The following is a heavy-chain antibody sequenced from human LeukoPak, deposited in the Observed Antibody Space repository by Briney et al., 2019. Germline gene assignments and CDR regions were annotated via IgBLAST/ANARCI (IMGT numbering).Heavy chain of an antibody. D-gene: IGHD2-8*01. CDR2: IHYSGSS. V-gene: IGHV4-59*03. Sequence: PSETLSLTCTVSGDSISNFYWNWIRQSPGKGLEWIGNIHYSGSSVYNPSLKSRGTISIDTPRKQFFLKLNSVTAADTAVYFCALAPNSNWFDFWGPGTLVTVSS. J-gene: IGHJ5*01. CDR1: GDSISNFY. CDR3: ALAPNSNWFDF.